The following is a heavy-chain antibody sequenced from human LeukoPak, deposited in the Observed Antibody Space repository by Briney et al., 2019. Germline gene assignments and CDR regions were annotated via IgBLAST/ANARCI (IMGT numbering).Heavy chain of an antibody. CDR1: AFTFSNYA. CDR2: ISFSGGRG. V-gene: IGHV3-23*01. CDR3: AKLPYGSGSSVDV. Sequence: GGSLRLSCAASAFTFSNYAMSWVRQAPGKGLEWVSGISFSGGRGYYADSVKGRFTISRDNSKNTLYLQMNSLRAEDTAVYYCAKLPYGSGSSVDVWGKGTTVTVSS. D-gene: IGHD3-10*01. J-gene: IGHJ6*01.